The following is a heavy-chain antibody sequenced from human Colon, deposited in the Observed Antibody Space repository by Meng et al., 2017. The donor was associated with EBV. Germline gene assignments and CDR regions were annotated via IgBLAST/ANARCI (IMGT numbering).Heavy chain of an antibody. CDR2: IYYSGST. CDR3: ARVSSGWDYFDY. CDR1: GGSVRSGGYY. J-gene: IGHJ4*02. Sequence: PLTEPGPGWVKPSPTLSLNCTVYGGSVRSGGYYWTWIRQHPGKCLEWFWHIYYSGSTFSNPYLKRRVIISIDTSKNQFSLNLRSVTAADTAVYYCARVSSGWDYFDYWGQGTLVTVSS. V-gene: IGHV4-31*03. D-gene: IGHD6-19*01.